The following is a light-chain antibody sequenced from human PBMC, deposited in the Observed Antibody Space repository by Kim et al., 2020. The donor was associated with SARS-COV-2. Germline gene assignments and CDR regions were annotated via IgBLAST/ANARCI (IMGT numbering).Light chain of an antibody. Sequence: SPGDRATLAGRASQSVSSYLAWYQQNPGQAPRLLIYDASNRATGIPARFSGSGSGTDFTLTISSLEPEDFAVYYCQQRSNWPPWTFGQGTKVDIK. CDR2: DAS. CDR3: QQRSNWPPWT. J-gene: IGKJ1*01. CDR1: QSVSSY. V-gene: IGKV3-11*01.